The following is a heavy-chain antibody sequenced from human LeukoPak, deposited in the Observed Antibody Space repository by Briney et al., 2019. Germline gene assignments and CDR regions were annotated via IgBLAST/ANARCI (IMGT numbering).Heavy chain of an antibody. J-gene: IGHJ4*01. CDR3: ARASGSYRNPIDY. Sequence: GGSLRLSCEVSGVTFSNYVIIWVRQAPGKGLEWVSTITGSGSRTYYADSVKARFTISRDNSKNTLYLQMNSLRAEDTAVYYCARASGSYRNPIDYWGQGTLVTVSS. CDR2: ITGSGSRT. D-gene: IGHD1-26*01. CDR1: GVTFSNYV. V-gene: IGHV3-23*01.